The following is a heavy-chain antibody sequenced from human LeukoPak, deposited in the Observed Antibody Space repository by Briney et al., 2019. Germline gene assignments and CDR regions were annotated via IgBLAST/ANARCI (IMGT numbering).Heavy chain of an antibody. CDR1: GFTFSSYW. J-gene: IGHJ4*02. V-gene: IGHV3-7*01. Sequence: GALRLSCAASGFTFSSYWMSWVRQAPGKGLEWVANIKQDGSEKYYVDSVKGRFTISRDNAKNSLYLQMNSLRAEDTAVYYCARENYYDSSGYYYDIFDYWGQGTLVTVSS. D-gene: IGHD3-22*01. CDR3: ARENYYDSSGYYYDIFDY. CDR2: IKQDGSEK.